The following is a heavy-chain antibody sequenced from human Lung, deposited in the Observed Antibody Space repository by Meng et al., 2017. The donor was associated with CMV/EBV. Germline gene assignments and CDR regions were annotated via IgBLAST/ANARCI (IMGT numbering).Heavy chain of an antibody. V-gene: IGHV1-2*02. Sequence: ASVXVSXKASGYTFTNYYIHWVRQAPGQGLEWMGWIKPNSGATNYVQKFQGRLTVTRDTSITTAYMELTRLRSDDTAVYYCARAPGLSLAAAASDAYFDKWGQGTLVTVSS. D-gene: IGHD6-13*01. CDR3: ARAPGLSLAAAASDAYFDK. J-gene: IGHJ4*02. CDR2: IKPNSGAT. CDR1: GYTFTNYY.